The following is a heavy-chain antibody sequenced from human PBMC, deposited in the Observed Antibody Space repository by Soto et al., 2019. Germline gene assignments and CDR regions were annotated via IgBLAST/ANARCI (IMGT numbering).Heavy chain of an antibody. CDR1: GGSFSGNY. Sequence: QVQLQQWGAGLLKPSETLSLICAVSGGSFSGNYWTWIRQPPGKGLEWIGEFSDSGSTNYNPSLNSRVTISADMSKSQFSLKLSSVTAADTAVYYWARGNFYYGMDVWGQGTTVTVSS. CDR3: ARGNFYYGMDV. V-gene: IGHV4-34*01. CDR2: FSDSGST. J-gene: IGHJ6*02.